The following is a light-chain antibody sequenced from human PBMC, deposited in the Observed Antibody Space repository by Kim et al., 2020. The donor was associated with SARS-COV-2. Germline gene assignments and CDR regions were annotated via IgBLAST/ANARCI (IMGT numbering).Light chain of an antibody. V-gene: IGLV3-1*01. CDR3: QAWDSNTGV. Sequence: VSPGQTASSTCAGDKLGDKFACWFQQKPGQSPVWVIYQDNKRPAGIPGRFSGSNSGNTATLTISGTQAMDEADYYCQAWDSNTGVFGTGTKVTVL. CDR2: QDN. CDR1: KLGDKF. J-gene: IGLJ1*01.